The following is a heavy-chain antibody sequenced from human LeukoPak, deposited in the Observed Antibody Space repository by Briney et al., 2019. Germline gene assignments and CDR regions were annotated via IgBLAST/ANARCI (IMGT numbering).Heavy chain of an antibody. CDR2: IYYSGST. J-gene: IGHJ4*02. Sequence: PSQTLSLTCTVSGGSISSGGYYWSWIRQHPGKGLEWMGYIYYSGSTYYNPSLKSRVTISVDTSKNQFSLKLSSVTAADTAVYYCARDNSPRGSSGFDYWGQGTLVTVSS. CDR1: GGSISSGGYY. D-gene: IGHD6-19*01. CDR3: ARDNSPRGSSGFDY. V-gene: IGHV4-31*03.